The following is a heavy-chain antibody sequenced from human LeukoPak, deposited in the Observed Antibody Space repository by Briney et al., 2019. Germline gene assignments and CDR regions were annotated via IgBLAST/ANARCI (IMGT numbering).Heavy chain of an antibody. CDR2: INHSGST. V-gene: IGHV4-34*01. Sequence: SETLSLTCAVYGGSFSGYYWSWIRQPPGKGLEWIGEINHSGSTNYNPSLKSRVTISANTSKNQFSLKLSSVTAADTAVYYCARESEQQLVNLDYWGQGTLVTVSS. D-gene: IGHD6-13*01. CDR3: ARESEQQLVNLDY. CDR1: GGSFSGYY. J-gene: IGHJ4*02.